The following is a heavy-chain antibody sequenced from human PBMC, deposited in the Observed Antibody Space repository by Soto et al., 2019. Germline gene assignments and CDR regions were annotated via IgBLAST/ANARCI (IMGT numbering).Heavy chain of an antibody. CDR3: ASGDYYCSSTSCFSPNYYYYYGMDV. Sequence: ASVKVSCKASGYTFTSYYMHWVRQAPGQGLEWMGIINPSGGSTSYAQKFQGRVTMTRDTSTSTVYMGLSSRRSEDTAVYYCASGDYYCSSTSCFSPNYYYYYGMDVWGQGTTVTVSS. V-gene: IGHV1-46*01. D-gene: IGHD2-2*01. CDR1: GYTFTSYY. CDR2: INPSGGST. J-gene: IGHJ6*02.